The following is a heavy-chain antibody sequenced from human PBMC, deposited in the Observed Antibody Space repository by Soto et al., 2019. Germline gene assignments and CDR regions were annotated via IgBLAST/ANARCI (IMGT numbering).Heavy chain of an antibody. CDR2: VSASGLNK. Sequence: PGGSLRLSCAASGFTFSTYAMAWVRQAPGKGLEWVSGVSASGLNKYYADSVKGRFTISRDNSKNTLYLQMNSLRAEDTAVYYCARSYYYDSSGYWARGYYYGMDVWGQGTTVTVSS. V-gene: IGHV3-23*01. CDR1: GFTFSTYA. J-gene: IGHJ6*02. CDR3: ARSYYYDSSGYWARGYYYGMDV. D-gene: IGHD3-22*01.